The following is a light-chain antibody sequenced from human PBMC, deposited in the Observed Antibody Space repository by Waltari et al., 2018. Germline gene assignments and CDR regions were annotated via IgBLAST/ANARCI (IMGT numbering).Light chain of an antibody. CDR2: GAS. Sequence: EIVLTRSPGTLSLSPGERATLSCRASQRVSSSYLSWYQQKPGQAPRLLIYGASRRATGIPVRFSGSGSGTDFTLTISRLEPQDFAVYYCQQYGNSPYTFGQGTKLEIK. CDR3: QQYGNSPYT. CDR1: QRVSSSY. J-gene: IGKJ2*01. V-gene: IGKV3-20*01.